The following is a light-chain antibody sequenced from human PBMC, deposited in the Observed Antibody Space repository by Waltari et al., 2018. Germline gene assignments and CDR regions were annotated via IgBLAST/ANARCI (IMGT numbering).Light chain of an antibody. CDR3: QQRRNWPPLT. CDR1: EDVSIY. Sequence: ETVLTQSPATLSLSPGERATLSCRASEDVSIYLAWYQHKPGQAPRPLIYDASNRATGIPARFSGSRSGTDFTLTISSLEPEDFALYFCQQRRNWPPLTFGGGTKVE. CDR2: DAS. J-gene: IGKJ4*01. V-gene: IGKV3-11*01.